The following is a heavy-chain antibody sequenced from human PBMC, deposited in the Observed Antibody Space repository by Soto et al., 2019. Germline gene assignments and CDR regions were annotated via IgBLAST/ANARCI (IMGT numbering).Heavy chain of an antibody. CDR1: GGTFSSYA. CDR3: ARLQQLVAPYNWFDP. CDR2: IIPIFGTA. J-gene: IGHJ5*02. V-gene: IGHV1-69*13. Sequence: ASVKVSCKASGGTFSSYAISWVRQAPGQGLEWMGGIIPIFGTANYAQKFQGRVTITADESTSTAYMELSSLRSEDTAVYYCARLQQLVAPYNWFDPWGQGTLVTVSS. D-gene: IGHD6-13*01.